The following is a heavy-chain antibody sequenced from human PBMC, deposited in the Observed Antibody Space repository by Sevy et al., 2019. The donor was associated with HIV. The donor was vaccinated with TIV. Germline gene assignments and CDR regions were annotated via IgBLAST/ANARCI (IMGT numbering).Heavy chain of an antibody. CDR2: ISSSSSYI. CDR3: ARDRDIVVVPAAMGY. CDR1: GFTFSSYS. V-gene: IGHV3-21*01. D-gene: IGHD2-2*01. Sequence: GGSLRLSCAASGFTFSSYSMNWVRQAPGKGLEWVSSISSSSSYIYYADSVKGRFTISRDNATNSLYLQMNSLRAEDTAVYYCARDRDIVVVPAAMGYWGQGTLVTVSS. J-gene: IGHJ4*02.